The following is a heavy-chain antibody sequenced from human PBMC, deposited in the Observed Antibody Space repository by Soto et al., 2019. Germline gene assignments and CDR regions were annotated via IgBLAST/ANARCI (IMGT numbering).Heavy chain of an antibody. D-gene: IGHD5-12*01. J-gene: IGHJ4*02. CDR1: GFTFSSYG. CDR2: ISYDGSNK. Sequence: QVQLVESGGGVVQPGRSLRLSCAASGFTFSSYGMHWVRQAPGKGLEWVAVISYDGSNKYYADSVKGRFTISRDNSKNTLYLKMNSLRAEDTAVYYCAKIAGWLQPEENDYWGQGTLVTVSS. V-gene: IGHV3-30*18. CDR3: AKIAGWLQPEENDY.